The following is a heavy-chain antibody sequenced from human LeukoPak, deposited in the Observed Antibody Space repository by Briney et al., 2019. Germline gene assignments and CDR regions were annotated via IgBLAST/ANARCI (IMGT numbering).Heavy chain of an antibody. CDR3: ARAFCSGGTCSSDP. Sequence: ASVKVSCKAFGYSFTSYDINRVRQATGQGLEWIGEMNPNSGNTGYAQQFQGRVTMTRNTSISTAYMELSSLGSEDTAVYYCARAFCSGGTCSSDPWGQGTLVTVSS. J-gene: IGHJ5*02. CDR2: MNPNSGNT. CDR1: GYSFTSYD. V-gene: IGHV1-8*01. D-gene: IGHD2-15*01.